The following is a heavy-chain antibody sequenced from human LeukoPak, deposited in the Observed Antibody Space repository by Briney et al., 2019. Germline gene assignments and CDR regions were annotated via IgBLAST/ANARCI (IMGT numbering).Heavy chain of an antibody. CDR3: ARGQFSSSWICDY. CDR2: IWFDGSNR. CDR1: GFTFSSYG. D-gene: IGHD6-13*01. V-gene: IGHV3-33*01. J-gene: IGHJ4*02. Sequence: GRSLRLSCAASGFTFSSYGMHWVRRAPGKGLEWVAVIWFDGSNRYYADSVKGRFTISRDNSKNTLYLQMNSLRAEDTAVYYCARGQFSSSWICDYWGQGTLVTVSS.